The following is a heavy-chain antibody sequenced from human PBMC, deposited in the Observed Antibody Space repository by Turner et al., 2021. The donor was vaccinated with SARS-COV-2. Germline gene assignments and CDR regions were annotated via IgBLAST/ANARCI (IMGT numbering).Heavy chain of an antibody. CDR1: GGTFNTYA. CDR3: ARARGVDYYDSSGQRFDP. D-gene: IGHD3-22*01. Sequence: QVQLVQSGAEVKKPGSSVKVSCKASGGTFNTYAISWVRQAPGQGLGWMGGIIPIFGTANYAQKFQGRVTITADESTSTAYMELSSLRSEDTAVYYCARARGVDYYDSSGQRFDPWGQGTLVTVSS. V-gene: IGHV1-69*01. J-gene: IGHJ5*02. CDR2: IIPIFGTA.